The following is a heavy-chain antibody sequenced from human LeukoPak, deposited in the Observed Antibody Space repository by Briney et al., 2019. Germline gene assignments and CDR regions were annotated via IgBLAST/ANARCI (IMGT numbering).Heavy chain of an antibody. CDR2: IKQDGSQK. V-gene: IGHV3-7*01. D-gene: IGHD6-13*01. Sequence: GVSLRLSCAASGFTFSSHWMNWVRQAPGRGLEWVANIKQDGSQKYYVDSVKGRFTISRDNAKHSLYLQMNSLRAEDTAVYYCARDESIASASIAFDYWGQGSLVTVSS. CDR3: ARDESIASASIAFDY. CDR1: GFTFSSHW. J-gene: IGHJ4*02.